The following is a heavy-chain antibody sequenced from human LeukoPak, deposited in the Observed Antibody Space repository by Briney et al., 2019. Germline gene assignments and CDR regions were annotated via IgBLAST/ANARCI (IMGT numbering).Heavy chain of an antibody. CDR3: ARETTYYYDSSGSDAFDI. V-gene: IGHV4-39*07. D-gene: IGHD3-22*01. CDR1: GGSISSSSYY. Sequence: PSETLSLTCTVSGGSISSSSYYWGWIRQPPGKGLEWIGSIYYSGSTYYNPSLKSRVTISVDTSKNQFSLKLSSVTAADTAVYYCARETTYYYDSSGSDAFDIWGQGTMVTVSS. CDR2: IYYSGST. J-gene: IGHJ3*02.